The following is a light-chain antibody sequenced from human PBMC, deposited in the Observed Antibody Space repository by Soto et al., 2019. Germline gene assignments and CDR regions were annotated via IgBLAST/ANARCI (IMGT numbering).Light chain of an antibody. J-gene: IGKJ4*01. CDR1: QSISSY. V-gene: IGKV1-39*01. Sequence: DIQMTQSPSSLSASVGDRVTITCRASQSISSYVNWYQQKPGKAPKLLIYAASSLLSGVPSRFSGTGSGTDFTLTISSLQPEDFATYYCQQSYSTLTFGGGTKVEIK. CDR2: AAS. CDR3: QQSYSTLT.